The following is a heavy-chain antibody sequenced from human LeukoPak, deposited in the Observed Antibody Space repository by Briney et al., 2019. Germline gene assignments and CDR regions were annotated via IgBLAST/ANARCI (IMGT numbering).Heavy chain of an antibody. Sequence: GGPLSLPCAACGFTFNDHSVIYVRAAPEKTLEWVSCLSGDTLYIYYTDSLKGRSTISRDNAQNSLYLHMNNLRAEDTAVYYCARGPFSSSWTEFDYWGQVTLVTVSS. D-gene: IGHD6-13*01. V-gene: IGHV3-21*06. CDR2: LSGDTLYI. CDR3: ARGPFSSSWTEFDY. CDR1: GFTFNDHS. J-gene: IGHJ4*02.